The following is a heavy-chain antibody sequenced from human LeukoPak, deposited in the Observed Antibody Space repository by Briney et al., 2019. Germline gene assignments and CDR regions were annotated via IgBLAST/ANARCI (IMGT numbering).Heavy chain of an antibody. V-gene: IGHV4-38-2*02. CDR1: GYSISSGYF. Sequence: SETLSLTCSVSGYSISSGYFWGWIRQPPGKGLEWIGSIYHTGTTYYNPSLKSRVTISVDTSKNQFSLRLSSVTAADTAVYYCALRNYMDVWGKGTTVTVSS. CDR2: IYHTGTT. J-gene: IGHJ6*03. CDR3: ALRNYMDV.